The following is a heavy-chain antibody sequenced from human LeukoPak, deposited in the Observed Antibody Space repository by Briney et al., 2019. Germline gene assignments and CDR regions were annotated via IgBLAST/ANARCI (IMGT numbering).Heavy chain of an antibody. J-gene: IGHJ6*04. CDR1: GGSISSSNYY. CDR2: IYYSGST. V-gene: IGHV4-39*01. D-gene: IGHD6-6*01. Sequence: SETLSLTCTVSGGSISSSNYYWGWIRQPPGKGLEWIGSIYYSGSTYCNPSLKSRFTISVDTSKHQFSLKLSSVTAADTAVYYCARQYSSSFGTTSVWGKGTTVTVSS. CDR3: ARQYSSSFGTTSV.